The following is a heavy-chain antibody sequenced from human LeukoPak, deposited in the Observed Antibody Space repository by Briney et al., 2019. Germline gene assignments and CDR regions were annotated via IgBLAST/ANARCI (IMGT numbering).Heavy chain of an antibody. CDR2: IHRSGST. CDR1: PDTTTSNF. J-gene: IGHJ4*02. V-gene: IGHV4-4*02. CDR3: AREIVGGFNPGAY. D-gene: IGHD1-26*01. Sequence: SETLSLTCTVSPDTTTSNFWSWVRQPPGKGLEWIGEIHRSGSTNYNPSLQSRVTISIDRSKNQIALELSSVTAADTAVYYCAREIVGGFNPGAYWGQGTLVTVSS.